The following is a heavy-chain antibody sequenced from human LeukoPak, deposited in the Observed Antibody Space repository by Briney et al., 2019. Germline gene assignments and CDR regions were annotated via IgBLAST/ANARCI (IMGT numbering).Heavy chain of an antibody. D-gene: IGHD3-10*01. CDR1: GGSFSGYY. J-gene: IGHJ5*02. V-gene: IGHV4-34*01. Sequence: SETLSLTCAVYGGSFSGYYWSWIRQPPGKGLEWIGEINHSGSTNYNPSLKRRVTISVDTSKNQFSLKLSSVTAADTAVYYCARSKGVRAYNWFDPWGQGTLVTVSS. CDR2: INHSGST. CDR3: ARSKGVRAYNWFDP.